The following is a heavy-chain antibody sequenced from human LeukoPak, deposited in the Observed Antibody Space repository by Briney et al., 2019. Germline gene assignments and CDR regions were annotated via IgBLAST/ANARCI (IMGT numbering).Heavy chain of an antibody. Sequence: GGSLRLSCAGSGFTFTTYNMNWVRQAPGKGLEWVSFISGSGSDIYYADSVKGQFTISRDNAKNSLFLQMNSLRAEDTAVYYCARGGLGTQIDYWGQGTLVTVSS. J-gene: IGHJ4*02. CDR3: ARGGLGTQIDY. D-gene: IGHD3/OR15-3a*01. CDR1: GFTFTTYN. V-gene: IGHV3-21*01. CDR2: ISGSGSDI.